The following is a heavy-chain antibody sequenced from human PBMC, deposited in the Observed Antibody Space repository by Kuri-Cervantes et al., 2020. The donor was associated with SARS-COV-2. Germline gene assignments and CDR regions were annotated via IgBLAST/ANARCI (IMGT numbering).Heavy chain of an antibody. J-gene: IGHJ4*02. V-gene: IGHV1-69*13. CDR2: IIPIFGTA. CDR3: ATIGEQDKEDN. Sequence: SVKVSCKVSGYTLTELSMLWVRQAPGQGLEWMGGIIPIFGTANYAQKFQGRVTITADESTSTAYMELSSLRSEDTAVYYCATIGEQDKEDNWGQGTLVTVSS. CDR1: GYTLTELS. D-gene: IGHD1/OR15-1a*01.